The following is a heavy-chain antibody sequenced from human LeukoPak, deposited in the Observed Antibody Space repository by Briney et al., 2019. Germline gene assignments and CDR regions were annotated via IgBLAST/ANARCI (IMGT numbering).Heavy chain of an antibody. D-gene: IGHD5-18*01. CDR3: AKDWIQFNRVFDCFDS. CDR1: GFPFETNA. V-gene: IGHV3-23*01. CDR2: IGNTET. J-gene: IGHJ4*02. Sequence: PGGSLRLSCATSGFPFETNAMSWVRQAPGKGLEWVATIGNTETFYADSVTGRFTIYRDNSKNTVNLQMNRLRVEDTAIYYCAKDWIQFNRVFDCFDSWGQGTLVTVPS.